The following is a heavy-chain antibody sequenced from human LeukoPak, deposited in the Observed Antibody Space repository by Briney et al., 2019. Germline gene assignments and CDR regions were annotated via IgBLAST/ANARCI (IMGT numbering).Heavy chain of an antibody. CDR2: IYYSGST. J-gene: IGHJ4*02. D-gene: IGHD6-19*01. Sequence: SETLSLTCTVSGGSISSYYWSWIRQPPGKGLEWIGDIYYSGSTNYNPSLKSRVTISVDTSKNQVSLKLSSVTAADKAVYYCARGGGSSGWYLDYWGQGTLVTVSS. CDR1: GGSISSYY. V-gene: IGHV4-59*12. CDR3: ARGGGSSGWYLDY.